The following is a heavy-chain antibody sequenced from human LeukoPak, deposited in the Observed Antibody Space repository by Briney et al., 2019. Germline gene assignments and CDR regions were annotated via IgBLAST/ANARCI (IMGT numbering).Heavy chain of an antibody. CDR1: GGSITDYY. V-gene: IGHV4-59*01. D-gene: IGHD4-17*01. CDR2: IYNTGST. CDR3: ARCYGDYECCAFDI. Sequence: KPSETLSLTCTVSGGSITDYYWNWIRQPPGKGLEWIGFIYNTGSTNYNPSLKSRVTISEDTSKNQFSLKLTSVAAADTAVYYCARCYGDYECCAFDIWGQGTMVTVSS. J-gene: IGHJ3*02.